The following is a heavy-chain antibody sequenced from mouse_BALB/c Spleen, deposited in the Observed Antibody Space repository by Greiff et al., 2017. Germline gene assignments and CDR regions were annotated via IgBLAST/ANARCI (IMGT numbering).Heavy chain of an antibody. CDR2: ISYSGST. Sequence: VQLKESGPGLVKPSQSLSLTCSVTGYSITSGYYWNWIRQFPGNKLEWMGYISYSGSTSYNPSLKSRISITRDTSKNQFFLQLNSVTTEDTATYYCARDRYDAWFAYWGQGTLVTVSA. CDR1: GYSITSGYY. J-gene: IGHJ3*01. CDR3: ARDRYDAWFAY. D-gene: IGHD2-14*01. V-gene: IGHV3-2*02.